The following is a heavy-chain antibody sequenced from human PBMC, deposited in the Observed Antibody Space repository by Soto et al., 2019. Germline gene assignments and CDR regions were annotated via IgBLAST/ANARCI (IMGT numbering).Heavy chain of an antibody. CDR1: GGTFSSYA. D-gene: IGHD3-10*01. CDR2: IIPIFGTA. V-gene: IGHV1-69*13. Sequence: SVKVSCKASGGTFSSYAISWVRQAPGQGLEWMGGIIPIFGTANYAQKFQGRATITADESTSTAYMELSSLRSEDTAVYYCAREDPTGDWFDPWGPGTLVTVSS. J-gene: IGHJ5*02. CDR3: AREDPTGDWFDP.